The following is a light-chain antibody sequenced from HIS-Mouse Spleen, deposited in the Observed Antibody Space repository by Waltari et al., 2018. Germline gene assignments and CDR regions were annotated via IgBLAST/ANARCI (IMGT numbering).Light chain of an antibody. Sequence: QSALTQPPSASGSPGQSVTIPCTGTSSDVGGYNYVPWYQQHPGKPPKLMIYEVSKRPSGVPDRFSGSKSGNTASLTVSGLQAEDEADYYCSSYAGSNNLVFGGGTKLTVL. V-gene: IGLV2-8*01. CDR1: SSDVGGYNY. CDR3: SSYAGSNNLV. J-gene: IGLJ2*01. CDR2: EVS.